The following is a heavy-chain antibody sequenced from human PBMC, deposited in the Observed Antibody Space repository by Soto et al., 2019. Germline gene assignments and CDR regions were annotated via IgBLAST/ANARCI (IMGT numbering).Heavy chain of an antibody. J-gene: IGHJ6*02. CDR1: GGSFSGYY. D-gene: IGHD3-10*01. V-gene: IGHV4-34*01. Sequence: SETLSLTCAVYGGSFSGYYWSWIRQPPGKGLEWIGEINHSGSTNYNPSLKSRVTISVDTSKNQFSLKLSSVTAADTAVYYCARYKITMVRGVIHYYYYGMDVWGQGTTVTVSS. CDR2: INHSGST. CDR3: ARYKITMVRGVIHYYYYGMDV.